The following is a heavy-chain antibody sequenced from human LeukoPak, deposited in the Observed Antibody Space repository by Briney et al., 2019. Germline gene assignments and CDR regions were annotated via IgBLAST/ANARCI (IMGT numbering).Heavy chain of an antibody. V-gene: IGHV1-69*04. CDR3: ARGEVGATEMDV. Sequence: SVKVSCKASGYTFTSYGISWVRQAPGQGLEWMGRIIPILGIANYAQKFQGRVTITADKSTSTAYMELSSLRSEDTAVYYCARGEVGATEMDVWGQGTTVTVSS. J-gene: IGHJ6*02. CDR2: IIPILGIA. CDR1: GYTFTSYG. D-gene: IGHD1-26*01.